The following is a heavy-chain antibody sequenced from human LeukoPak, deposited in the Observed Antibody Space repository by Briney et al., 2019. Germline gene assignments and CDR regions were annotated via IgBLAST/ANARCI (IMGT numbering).Heavy chain of an antibody. CDR3: AYGGDAYKTGY. V-gene: IGHV4-59*01. J-gene: IGHJ4*02. D-gene: IGHD5-24*01. Sequence: SETLSLTCTVSGASITDYYWSWIRQPPAKGLEWIGYIYYTGSPNYNPSLKSRVTLLLDRSQNQFSLKLTSVTAADTAVYYCAYGGDAYKTGYWGQGTLVTVSS. CDR1: GASITDYY. CDR2: IYYTGSP.